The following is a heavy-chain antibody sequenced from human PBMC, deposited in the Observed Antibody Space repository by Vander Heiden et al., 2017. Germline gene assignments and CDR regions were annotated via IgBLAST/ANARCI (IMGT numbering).Heavy chain of an antibody. D-gene: IGHD3-3*01. V-gene: IGHV1-2*02. J-gene: IGHJ4*02. CDR3: ARATLYDFWSGPQYYFDY. CDR1: GYTFTGYY. CDR2: INPNSGGT. Sequence: QVQLVQSGAEVKKPGASVKVSCKASGYTFTGYYMHWVRQAPGQGLEWMGWINPNSGGTNYAQKFQGRVTMTRDTSISTAYMELSRLRSDDTAVYYCARATLYDFWSGPQYYFDYWGQGTLVTVSS.